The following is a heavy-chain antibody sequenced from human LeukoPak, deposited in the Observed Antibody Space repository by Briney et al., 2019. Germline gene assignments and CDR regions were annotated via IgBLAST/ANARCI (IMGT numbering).Heavy chain of an antibody. CDR1: GFTFSNYG. V-gene: IGHV3-15*01. CDR3: AREVMYNFDY. J-gene: IGHJ4*02. Sequence: GGSLRLSCAASGFTFSNYGMHWVRQAPGKGLEWVGRIQSKTDGGTTDYAAPVKGRFTISRDDSKNTLYLQMSSLKTEDTAVYYCAREVMYNFDYWGQGTLVTVSS. D-gene: IGHD1-1*01. CDR2: IQSKTDGGTT.